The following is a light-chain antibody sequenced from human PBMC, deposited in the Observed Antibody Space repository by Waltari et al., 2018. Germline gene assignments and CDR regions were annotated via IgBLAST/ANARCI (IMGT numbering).Light chain of an antibody. V-gene: IGLV3-21*01. CDR2: DDR. CDR1: NIGYYR. J-gene: IGLJ2*01. CDR3: QVWDSRSDHVV. Sequence: SYVLTQPPSVSVAPGKTDTITCGGTNIGYYRVGWYQQRPGQAPGLVVHDDRDRPSGIPERFSGSTSGKSATLTITRVEAGDEADYYCQVWDSRSDHVVFGGGTKLTVL.